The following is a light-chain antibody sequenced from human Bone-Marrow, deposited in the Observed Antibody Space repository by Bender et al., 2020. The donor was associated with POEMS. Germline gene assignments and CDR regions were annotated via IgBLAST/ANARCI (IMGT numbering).Light chain of an antibody. Sequence: QSALTQPASVSGSPGQSVTFSCTGTSSDVGTYNLVSWYQQHPGKAPKLMIYEVSKRPSGVPDRFSGSKSGNTASLTVSGLQAEDEADYYCAAWDDSLSGYVFGTGTKVTAL. CDR2: EVS. J-gene: IGLJ1*01. CDR3: AAWDDSLSGYV. CDR1: SSDVGTYNL. V-gene: IGLV2-8*01.